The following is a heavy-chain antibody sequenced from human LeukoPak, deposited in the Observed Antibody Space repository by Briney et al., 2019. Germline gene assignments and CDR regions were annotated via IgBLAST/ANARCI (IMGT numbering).Heavy chain of an antibody. D-gene: IGHD2-15*01. J-gene: IGHJ4*02. CDR2: IYSGGST. Sequence: PGGSLRLSSAASGFTVSSNYMSWVRPAPGKGLEWDSGIYSGGSTYYADSVKGRFTISRDNYKNTLYLQMNSLRAEDTAVYYCAKDLLADCSGGSCYGFDYWGQGTLVTVSS. CDR3: AKDLLADCSGGSCYGFDY. CDR1: GFTVSSNY. V-gene: IGHV3-53*05.